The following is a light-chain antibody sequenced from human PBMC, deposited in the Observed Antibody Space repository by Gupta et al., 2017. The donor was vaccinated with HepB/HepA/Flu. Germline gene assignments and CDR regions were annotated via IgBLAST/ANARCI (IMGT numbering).Light chain of an antibody. CDR1: SSNIGNNH. V-gene: IGLV1-51*01. CDR3: GAWDSSLSAVV. J-gene: IGLJ2*01. CDR2: DNN. Sequence: SVSTHPPWVSAAAGQHVTISCPGSSSNIGNNHVSWYQQLPGTAPKLLIYDNNKRPSGIPDRFSGSKSGTSATLGITGLQTEDEADYYCGAWDSSLSAVVFGGGTKLTVL.